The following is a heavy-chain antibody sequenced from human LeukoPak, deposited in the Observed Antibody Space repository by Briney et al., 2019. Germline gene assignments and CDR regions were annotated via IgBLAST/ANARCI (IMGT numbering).Heavy chain of an antibody. CDR1: GYTFTSFG. J-gene: IGHJ6*02. Sequence: ASVKVSCKASGYTFTSFGFTWVRQATGQGLEWMGWMNPNSGNTGYAQKFQGRVTMTRNTSISTAYMELSSLRSEDTAVYYCAREWRGSSPYVYYYGMDVWGQGTTVTVSS. CDR3: AREWRGSSPYVYYYGMDV. D-gene: IGHD6-6*01. V-gene: IGHV1-8*02. CDR2: MNPNSGNT.